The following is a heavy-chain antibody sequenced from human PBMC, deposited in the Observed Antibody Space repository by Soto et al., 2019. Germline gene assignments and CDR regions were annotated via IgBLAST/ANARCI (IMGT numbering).Heavy chain of an antibody. CDR3: ARVYYFWSGIEYYYYGMDV. V-gene: IGHV4-30-4*01. Sequence: PSETLSLTCTVSGGSISSGDYYWSWIRQPPGKGLEWIGYIYYSGTTYYNPSLKSRVTISVDTSKNQFSLKLSSVTAADTAVYYCARVYYFWSGIEYYYYGMDVWGQGTTVTVPS. CDR2: IYYSGTT. CDR1: GGSISSGDYY. J-gene: IGHJ6*02. D-gene: IGHD3-10*01.